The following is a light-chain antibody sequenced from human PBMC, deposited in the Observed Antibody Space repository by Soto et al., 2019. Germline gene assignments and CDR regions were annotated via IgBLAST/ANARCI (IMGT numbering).Light chain of an antibody. J-gene: IGLJ2*01. Sequence: QSALTQPPSVSAAPGQKVTISCSGSSSNIGNNYVSWYQQLPGTAPKLLIYDNNKRPSGIPDRCSGSKSGTSATLGITGLQTGDEADYYCGTWDSSLSAGVFGGGTKVTVL. CDR1: SSNIGNNY. V-gene: IGLV1-51*01. CDR2: DNN. CDR3: GTWDSSLSAGV.